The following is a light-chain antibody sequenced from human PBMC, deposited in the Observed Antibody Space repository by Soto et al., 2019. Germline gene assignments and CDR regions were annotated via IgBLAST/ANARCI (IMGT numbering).Light chain of an antibody. CDR2: SAS. Sequence: DIQMTQSPSSLSASVGDRVTITCRASQNISRYLNWYQQKPGTAPNLLIYSASTLQSGVPSRFSGSGSGTDFTLTISSLQFGDFATYYCQKSYYTPITFGQGTRREIK. J-gene: IGKJ5*01. V-gene: IGKV1-39*01. CDR3: QKSYYTPIT. CDR1: QNISRY.